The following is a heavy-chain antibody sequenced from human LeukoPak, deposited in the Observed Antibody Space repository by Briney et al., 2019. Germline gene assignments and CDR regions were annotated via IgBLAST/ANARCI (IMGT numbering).Heavy chain of an antibody. CDR1: GFTFSSYA. CDR2: ISGSGGST. CDR3: AKGIAAAGRYDYFDY. J-gene: IGHJ4*02. Sequence: GGSLRLSCAASGFTFSSYAMSWVRQAPGKGLEWVSAISGSGGSTYYADSVKGRFTISRDNSKNTLYLQMNSLRAEDTAVYYCAKGIAAAGRYDYFDYWGQGTLVIVSS. D-gene: IGHD6-13*01. V-gene: IGHV3-23*01.